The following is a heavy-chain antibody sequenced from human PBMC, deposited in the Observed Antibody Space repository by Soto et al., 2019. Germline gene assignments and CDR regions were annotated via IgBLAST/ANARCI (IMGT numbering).Heavy chain of an antibody. Sequence: PGVSLRLSCAASGFTFSSYAMSWVRQAPGKGLEWVSAISGSGGSTYYADSVKGRFTISRDNSKNTLYLQMNSLRAEDTAVYYCAKLRGYVGQYFDYWGQGTLVTVSS. V-gene: IGHV3-23*01. J-gene: IGHJ4*02. CDR3: AKLRGYVGQYFDY. CDR1: GFTFSSYA. D-gene: IGHD5-12*01. CDR2: ISGSGGST.